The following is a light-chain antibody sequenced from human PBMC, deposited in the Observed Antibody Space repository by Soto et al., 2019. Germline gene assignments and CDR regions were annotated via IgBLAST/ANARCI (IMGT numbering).Light chain of an antibody. V-gene: IGKV1-39*01. J-gene: IGKJ5*01. CDR1: QSITRF. Sequence: DIQMTQSQSSLSASLGDRFTITCLSSQSITRFLNWYQQKPGKAPKLLIYAASSLQSGVPSRFSGSGSGTDFTLTISSLQPEDFATYYCQQNYSPPPITFGQGTRLEIK. CDR2: AAS. CDR3: QQNYSPPPIT.